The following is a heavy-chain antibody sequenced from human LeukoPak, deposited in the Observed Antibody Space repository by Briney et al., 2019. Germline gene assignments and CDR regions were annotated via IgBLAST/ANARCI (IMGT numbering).Heavy chain of an antibody. J-gene: IGHJ4*02. CDR3: ARDIAAAFDY. V-gene: IGHV4-59*01. Sequence: SQTLSLTCTVSGGSISSYYWSWIRQPPGKGLEWIGYIYYSGSTNYNPSLKSRVTISVDTSKNQFSLKLSSVTAADTAVYYCARDIAAAFDYWGQGTLVTVSS. D-gene: IGHD6-13*01. CDR1: GGSISSYY. CDR2: IYYSGST.